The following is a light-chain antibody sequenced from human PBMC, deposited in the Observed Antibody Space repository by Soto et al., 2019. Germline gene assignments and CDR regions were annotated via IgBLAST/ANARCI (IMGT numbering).Light chain of an antibody. CDR2: AAS. CDR1: QTISSY. J-gene: IGKJ1*01. Sequence: DIQMPQSPSSLSASVGDRITITCRPRQTISSYLNWYQQKPGKPPKLLIYAASSLPTGVPSRFSGSGSGTDFTLTISSLQPEDFATYFCQQSYITPWTFGQGTKVEVK. V-gene: IGKV1-39*01. CDR3: QQSYITPWT.